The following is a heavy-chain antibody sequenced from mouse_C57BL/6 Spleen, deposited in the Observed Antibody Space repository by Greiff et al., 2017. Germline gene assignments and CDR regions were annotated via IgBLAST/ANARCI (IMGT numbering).Heavy chain of an antibody. CDR2: IYPGSGST. J-gene: IGHJ3*01. D-gene: IGHD1-1*01. CDR3: ARGDYGSSWFAY. Sequence: QVQLQQPGAELVKPGASVKMSCKASGYTFTSYWITWVKQRPGQGLEWIGDIYPGSGSTNYNEKFKSKATLTVDTSSSTAYMQLSSRTSEDSAVYYCARGDYGSSWFAYWGQGTLVTVSA. CDR1: GYTFTSYW. V-gene: IGHV1-55*01.